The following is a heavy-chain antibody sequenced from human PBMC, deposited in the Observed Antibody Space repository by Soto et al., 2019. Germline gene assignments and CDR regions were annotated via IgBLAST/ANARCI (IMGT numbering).Heavy chain of an antibody. D-gene: IGHD3-9*01. CDR2: VHDSWGP. CDR1: GGSISSYY. Sequence: SETLSLTCTFSGGSISSYYCSWILQTPGKGLEWIGNVHDSWGPNYNPSLKSRVAISLDTSKSQFSLKLTSVTATDTAVYYCARALILTGYYIHDAFDIWGQGTMVT. J-gene: IGHJ3*02. CDR3: ARALILTGYYIHDAFDI. V-gene: IGHV4-59*08.